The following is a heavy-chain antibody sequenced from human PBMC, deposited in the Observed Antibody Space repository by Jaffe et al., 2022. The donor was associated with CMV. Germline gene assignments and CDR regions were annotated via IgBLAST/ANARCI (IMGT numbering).Heavy chain of an antibody. CDR3: ARGSGSYYSPFYFDY. Sequence: QVQLQQWGAGLLKPSETLSLTCAVYGGSFSGYYWSWIRQPPGKGLEWIGEINHSGSTNYNPSLKSRVTISVDTSKNQFSLKLSSVTAADTAVYYCARGSGSYYSPFYFDYWGQGTLVTVSS. CDR1: GGSFSGYY. CDR2: INHSGST. D-gene: IGHD1-26*01. J-gene: IGHJ4*02. V-gene: IGHV4-34*01.